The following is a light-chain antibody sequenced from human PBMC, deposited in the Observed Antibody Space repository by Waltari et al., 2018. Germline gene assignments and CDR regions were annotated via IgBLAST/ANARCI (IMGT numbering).Light chain of an antibody. CDR2: GAS. CDR1: QSVSRA. CDR3: QHYLRLPVT. Sequence: CRTSQSVSRALAWYQQKPGRAPRLLIYGASNRATGIPDRFSGSGSGTDFSLTISSLEPEDFAVYYCQHYLRLPVTFGQGTKVEVK. V-gene: IGKV3-20*01. J-gene: IGKJ1*01.